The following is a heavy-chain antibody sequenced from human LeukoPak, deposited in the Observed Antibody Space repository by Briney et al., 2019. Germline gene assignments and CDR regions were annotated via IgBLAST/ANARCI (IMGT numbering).Heavy chain of an antibody. CDR1: GGTFSSYA. V-gene: IGHV1-69*06. CDR2: IIPIFGTA. D-gene: IGHD5-24*01. Sequence: SVKVSCKASGGTFSSYAISWVRQAPGQGLEWMGGIIPIFGTANYAQKFQGRVTITADKSTSTAYMELSSLRSEDTAVYYCALGRWEDGYLGLLDYWGQGTLVTVSS. CDR3: ALGRWEDGYLGLLDY. J-gene: IGHJ4*02.